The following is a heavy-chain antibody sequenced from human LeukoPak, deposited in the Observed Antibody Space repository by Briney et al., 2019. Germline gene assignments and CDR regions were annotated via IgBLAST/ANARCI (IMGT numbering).Heavy chain of an antibody. V-gene: IGHV2-5*02. J-gene: IGHJ5*02. CDR3: AHRRVTLGFDP. CDR2: IYWDDDK. D-gene: IGHD3-16*02. CDR1: GFSLSTSGVG. Sequence: SGPTLVKPTQTLTLTCTFSGFSLSTSGVGVGWIRQPPGKALEWLALIYWDDDKCYNPSLKSRLTITKDTSKNQVVLTMTNMDPVDIATYYCAHRRVTLGFDPWGQGTLVTVSS.